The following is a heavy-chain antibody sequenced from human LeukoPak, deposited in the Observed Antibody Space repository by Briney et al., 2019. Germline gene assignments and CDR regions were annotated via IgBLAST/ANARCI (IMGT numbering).Heavy chain of an antibody. D-gene: IGHD3-16*01. CDR3: SPEILGGETKEGS. J-gene: IGHJ5*02. V-gene: IGHV3-15*01. CDR1: GFTFSNAW. CDR2: LKTKTEGERV. Sequence: PGGSLRLSCAASGFTFSNAWMHWVRQAPGKGLEWVGRLKTKTEGERVDYAAPLKGRITISRDDSKNTLYLQLNSLKTEDTAVYFLSPEILGGETKEGSWGQGTLVTVSS.